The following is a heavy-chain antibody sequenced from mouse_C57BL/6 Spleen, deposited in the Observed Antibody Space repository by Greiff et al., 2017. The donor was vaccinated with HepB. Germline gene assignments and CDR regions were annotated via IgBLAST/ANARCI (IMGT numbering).Heavy chain of an antibody. J-gene: IGHJ3*01. CDR3: TRDDYDEGTFAY. Sequence: EVKVVESGEGLVKPGGSLKLSCAASGFTFSSYAMSWVRQTPEKRLEWVAYISSGGDYIYYADTVKGRFTISRDNARNTLYLQMSSLKSEDTAMYYCTRDDYDEGTFAYWGQGTLVTVSA. CDR1: GFTFSSYA. V-gene: IGHV5-9-1*02. D-gene: IGHD2-4*01. CDR2: ISSGGDYI.